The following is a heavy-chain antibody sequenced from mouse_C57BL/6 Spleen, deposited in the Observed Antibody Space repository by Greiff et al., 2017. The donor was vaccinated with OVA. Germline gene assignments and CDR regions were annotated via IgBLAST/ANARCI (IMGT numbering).Heavy chain of an antibody. J-gene: IGHJ4*01. CDR3: ARGVVAKDCAMDY. D-gene: IGHD1-1*01. CDR1: GFNIKDYY. V-gene: IGHV14-2*01. Sequence: EVQLQQSGAELVKPGASVKLSCTASGFNIKDYYMHWVKQRTEQGLEWIGRIDPEDGETKYAPKFKGKATITADTSSNTAYLQLSSLTSEDTAVYYCARGVVAKDCAMDYWGQGTTVTVSS. CDR2: IDPEDGET.